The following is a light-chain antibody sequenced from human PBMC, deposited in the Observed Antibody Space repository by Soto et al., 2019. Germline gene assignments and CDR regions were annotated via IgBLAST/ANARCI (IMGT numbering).Light chain of an antibody. J-gene: IGLJ2*01. CDR1: SSDIGAYNF. Sequence: QSVLTQPASVSGSPGQSITISCTGTSSDIGAYNFVSWYQQHPGKAPKLMLYDVNIRPSGVSNRFSGSKSGNTASLTISGLQVEDGADYYCTSWTTSTTMIFGGGTKVTVL. CDR3: TSWTTSTTMI. V-gene: IGLV2-14*03. CDR2: DVN.